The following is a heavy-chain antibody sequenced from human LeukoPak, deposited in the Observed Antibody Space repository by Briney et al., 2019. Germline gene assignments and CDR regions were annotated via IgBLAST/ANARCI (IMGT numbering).Heavy chain of an antibody. CDR1: GYTLTGLS. Sequence: ASVKVSCKVSGYTLTGLSMHWVRQAPGKGLEWMGGFDPEDGETIYAQKFQGRVTMTEDTSTDTAYMELSSLRSEDTAVYYCATGGPDIVVVVAATYYFDYWGQGTLVTVSS. J-gene: IGHJ4*02. CDR3: ATGGPDIVVVVAATYYFDY. D-gene: IGHD2-15*01. CDR2: FDPEDGET. V-gene: IGHV1-24*01.